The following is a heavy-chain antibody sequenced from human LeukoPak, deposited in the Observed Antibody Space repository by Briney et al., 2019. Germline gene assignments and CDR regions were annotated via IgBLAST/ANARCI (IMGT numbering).Heavy chain of an antibody. V-gene: IGHV1-46*01. CDR2: INPSGGST. CDR1: GYTFTSYY. J-gene: IGHJ4*02. Sequence: ASVKVSCKASGYTFTSYYMHWVRQAPGQGLEWMGIINPSGGSTSYAQKFQGRVTMTRDMSTSTVYMELSSLRSDDTAVYYCARDFYGSGSYLPNWGQGTLVTVSS. D-gene: IGHD3-10*01. CDR3: ARDFYGSGSYLPN.